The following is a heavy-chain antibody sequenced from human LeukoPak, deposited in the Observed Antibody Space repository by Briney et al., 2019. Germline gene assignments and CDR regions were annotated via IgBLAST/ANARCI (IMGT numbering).Heavy chain of an antibody. V-gene: IGHV4-34*01. D-gene: IGHD3-10*01. J-gene: IGHJ4*02. CDR3: ARGLLWFGESKPYYFDY. Sequence: SETLSLTCAVYGGSFSGYYWSWIRQPPGKGLEWIWEINHSGSTNYNPSLKSRVTILVDTSKNQFSLKLSSVTAADTAVYYCARGLLWFGESKPYYFDYWGQGTLVTVSS. CDR2: INHSGST. CDR1: GGSFSGYY.